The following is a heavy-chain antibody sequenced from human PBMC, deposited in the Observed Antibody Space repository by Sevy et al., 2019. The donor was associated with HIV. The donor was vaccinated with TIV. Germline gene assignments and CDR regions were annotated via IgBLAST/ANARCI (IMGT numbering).Heavy chain of an antibody. CDR1: GYIFTDYY. CDR2: INSDSGVT. D-gene: IGHD2-21*02. V-gene: IGHV1-2*02. J-gene: IGHJ6*02. CDR3: ARLTAKPTSDLYGMDV. Sequence: ASVKVSCKASGYIFTDYYIHWVRQAPGQGLEWMDWINSDSGVTNYAQRFQGEVTVTRDTSLSTAYLELSRLKSNDTAIYCSARLTAKPTSDLYGMDVWGQGTTVTVSS.